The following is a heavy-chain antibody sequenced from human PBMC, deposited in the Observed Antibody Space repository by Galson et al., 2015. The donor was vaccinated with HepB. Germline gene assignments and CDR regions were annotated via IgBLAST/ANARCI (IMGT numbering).Heavy chain of an antibody. CDR1: GFTFSRYS. D-gene: IGHD6-6*01. CDR3: AREGGNSSADYYGLDV. CDR2: ISVSSSYT. J-gene: IGHJ6*02. Sequence: SLRLSCAASGFTFSRYSMNWVRQAPGKGLEWVSSISVSSSYTLYADSMKGRITISRDNARNSLFLQMNSLRAEDTAVYYCAREGGNSSADYYGLDVWGQGTTVTVSS. V-gene: IGHV3-21*01.